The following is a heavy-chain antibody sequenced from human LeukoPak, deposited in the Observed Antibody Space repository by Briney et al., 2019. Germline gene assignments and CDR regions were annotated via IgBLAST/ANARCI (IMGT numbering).Heavy chain of an antibody. Sequence: ASVKVSCKASGYTFTSYYIHWVRQAPGQGLEWMGWISAYNGNTNYAQKLQGRVTMTTDTSTSTAYMELRSLRSDDTAVYYCARDHGSYGLFDYWGQGILVTVSS. V-gene: IGHV1-18*04. CDR2: ISAYNGNT. J-gene: IGHJ4*02. CDR3: ARDHGSYGLFDY. CDR1: GYTFTSYY. D-gene: IGHD1-26*01.